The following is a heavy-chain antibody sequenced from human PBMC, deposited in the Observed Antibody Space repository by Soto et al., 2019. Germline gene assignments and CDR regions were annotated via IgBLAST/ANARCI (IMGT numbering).Heavy chain of an antibody. CDR3: ARRHLAGAVSPWFDP. D-gene: IGHD6-19*01. CDR1: GLSITDSEMG. CDR2: IDSSGEK. V-gene: IGHV2-26*01. J-gene: IGHJ5*02. Sequence: QVTLKETGPVLVKPTETLTLRCTVSGLSITDSEMGVSWIRQPPGQPLEWLAHIDSSGEKSDRTSLKSRPAISKDTSKSQIVLTMTNMDPADTATYYCARRHLAGAVSPWFDPWGQGIPVTVSS.